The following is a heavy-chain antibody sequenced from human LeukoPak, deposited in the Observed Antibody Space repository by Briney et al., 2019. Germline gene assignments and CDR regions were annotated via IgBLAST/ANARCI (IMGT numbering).Heavy chain of an antibody. CDR3: ATYTHWVAGDV. Sequence: GGSLRLSCAASGFTFSDSWMSWVRQAPGKGLEWVANMNQDGSAKDYVDSVKGQFTISRDNARNSLYLQMSSLRAEDTAVYYCATYTHWVAGDVWGQGTTVTVSS. V-gene: IGHV3-7*01. CDR1: GFTFSDSW. J-gene: IGHJ6*02. CDR2: MNQDGSAK. D-gene: IGHD3-16*01.